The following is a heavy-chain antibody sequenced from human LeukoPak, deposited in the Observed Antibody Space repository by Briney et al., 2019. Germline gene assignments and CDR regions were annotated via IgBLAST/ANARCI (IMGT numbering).Heavy chain of an antibody. D-gene: IGHD2-2*01. Sequence: PSETLSLTCAVYGGSFSGYYWSWIRQPPGKGLEWIGEINHSGSTNYNPSLKSRVTISVDTSKNQFSLKLSSVTAADTAVYYCARWRTLRYCSSTSCPPYFDYWGQGTLVTVSS. J-gene: IGHJ4*02. CDR2: INHSGST. CDR1: GGSFSGYY. V-gene: IGHV4-34*01. CDR3: ARWRTLRYCSSTSCPPYFDY.